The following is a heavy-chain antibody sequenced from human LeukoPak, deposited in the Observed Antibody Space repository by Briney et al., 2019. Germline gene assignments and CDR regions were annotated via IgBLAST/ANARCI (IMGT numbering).Heavy chain of an antibody. CDR2: ISYDGSNK. CDR1: GFTFSSYG. D-gene: IGHD3-10*01. CDR3: AKSLLWFGESPYFDY. J-gene: IGHJ4*02. V-gene: IGHV3-30*18. Sequence: GRSLRLSCAASGFTFSSYGMHWVRQAPGKGLEWVAVISYDGSNKYYADSVKGRFTISRDNSKNTLYLQMNSLRADDTAVYYCAKSLLWFGESPYFDYWGQGTLVTVSS.